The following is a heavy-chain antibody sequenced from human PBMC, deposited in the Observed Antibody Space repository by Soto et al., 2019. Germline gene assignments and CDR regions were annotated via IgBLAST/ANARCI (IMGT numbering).Heavy chain of an antibody. CDR1: GGSISSGGYY. D-gene: IGHD3-10*01. J-gene: IGHJ6*03. Sequence: QVQLQESGPGLVKPSQTLSLTCTVSGGSISSGGYYWSWIRQHPGKGLEWIGYIYYSGSTYYNPALKSRVTISVDTSKNQFSLKLSSVTAADTAVYYCARVLKGELLRNYYYYYYMDVWGKGTTVTVSS. CDR3: ARVLKGELLRNYYYYYYMDV. CDR2: IYYSGST. V-gene: IGHV4-31*03.